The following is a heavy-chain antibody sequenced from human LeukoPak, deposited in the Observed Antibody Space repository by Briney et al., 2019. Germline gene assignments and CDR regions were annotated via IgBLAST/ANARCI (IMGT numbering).Heavy chain of an antibody. Sequence: PGGSLRLSCAASGFTFSSYAMSWVRQAPGKGLEWVSAISGSGGSTYYADSVKGRFTISRDNSKNTLYLQMNSLRAEDTAVYYCAKDYDILTGYSTFDYWGQGTLVTVSS. CDR3: AKDYDILTGYSTFDY. CDR2: ISGSGGST. CDR1: GFTFSSYA. D-gene: IGHD3-9*01. J-gene: IGHJ4*02. V-gene: IGHV3-23*01.